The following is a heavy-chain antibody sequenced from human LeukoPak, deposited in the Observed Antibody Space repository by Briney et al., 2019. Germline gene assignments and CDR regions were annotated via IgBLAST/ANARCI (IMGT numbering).Heavy chain of an antibody. CDR3: ARSRGSDY. CDR1: GFTFSSYS. J-gene: IGHJ4*02. Sequence: QSGGSLRLSCAASGFTFSSYSMSWVRQAPGKGLEWVANIQQDGSERYYVDSVKGRFTISRDNAKNSLYLQMNSLRAEDTAVYYCARSRGSDYWGQGTLVTVSS. V-gene: IGHV3-7*05. CDR2: IQQDGSER. D-gene: IGHD3-16*01.